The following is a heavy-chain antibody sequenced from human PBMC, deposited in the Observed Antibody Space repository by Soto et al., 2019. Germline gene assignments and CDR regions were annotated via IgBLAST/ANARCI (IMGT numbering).Heavy chain of an antibody. V-gene: IGHV1-46*03. CDR1: GYTFTSYY. D-gene: IGHD2-2*01. CDR2: INPSGGDI. CDR3: GRDGGYQRFDF. Sequence: QVQLVQSGAEVKKPGASVKVPCKASGYTFTSYYIHWVRQAPGQGLEWMGIINPSGGDITYAQKFRGRVTMTRDTATSTVYMELSSLRSEDTAVYYCGRDGGYQRFDFWGQGALVTVSS. J-gene: IGHJ4*02.